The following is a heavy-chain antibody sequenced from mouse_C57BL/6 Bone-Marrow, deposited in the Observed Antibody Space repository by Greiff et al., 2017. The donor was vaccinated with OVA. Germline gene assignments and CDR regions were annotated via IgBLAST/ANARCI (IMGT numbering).Heavy chain of an antibody. CDR3: AREGAGHFDY. V-gene: IGHV1-50*01. CDR2: IDPSDSYT. J-gene: IGHJ2*01. Sequence: VQLQQPGAELVKPGASVKLSCKASGYTFTSYWMQWVKHRPGQGLEWIGEIDPSDSYTNYNQKFKGKATLTVDTSSSTAYMQLSSLTSEDSAVYYCAREGAGHFDYWGQGTTLTGSS. CDR1: GYTFTSYW.